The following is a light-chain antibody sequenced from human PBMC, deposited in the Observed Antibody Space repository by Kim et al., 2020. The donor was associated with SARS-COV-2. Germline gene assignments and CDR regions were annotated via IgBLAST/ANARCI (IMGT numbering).Light chain of an antibody. CDR3: QAWDSSTHVV. Sequence: VSPGQTASITCSGGKLGDKYACWYQQKPGQSPVLVIYRDSKRPSGIPERFSGSNSGNTATLTISGTQAMDEADYYCQAWDSSTHVVFGGGTQLTVL. V-gene: IGLV3-1*01. CDR1: KLGDKY. CDR2: RDS. J-gene: IGLJ2*01.